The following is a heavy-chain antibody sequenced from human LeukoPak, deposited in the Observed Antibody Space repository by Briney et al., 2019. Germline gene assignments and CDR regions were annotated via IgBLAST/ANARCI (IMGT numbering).Heavy chain of an antibody. CDR3: ARDMSFAVSMVSPDY. Sequence: ASAKVSCKTSGYSFTSYGISWVRQAPGQGLEWMGWISATNGNTKYTQRLQGRVTMTTDTSTRTAYMELRSLRSDDTAIYYCARDMSFAVSMVSPDYWGQGTLVTVSS. CDR2: ISATNGNT. V-gene: IGHV1-18*01. D-gene: IGHD2-8*01. CDR1: GYSFTSYG. J-gene: IGHJ4*02.